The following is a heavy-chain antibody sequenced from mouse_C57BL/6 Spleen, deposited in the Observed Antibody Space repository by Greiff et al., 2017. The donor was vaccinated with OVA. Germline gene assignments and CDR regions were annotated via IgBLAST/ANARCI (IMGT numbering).Heavy chain of an antibody. V-gene: IGHV1-66*01. CDR3: ARKENHSPRYYCEWGDY. CDR2: IYPGSGNT. Sequence: QVQLQQSGPELVKPGASVKISCKASGYSFTSYYIHWVKQRPGQGLEWIGWIYPGSGNTKYNEKFKGKATLTADTSSSTAYMQLSSLTSEDSAVYYCARKENHSPRYYCEWGDYWGQGTSVTVSS. D-gene: IGHD2-4*01. J-gene: IGHJ4*01. CDR1: GYSFTSYY.